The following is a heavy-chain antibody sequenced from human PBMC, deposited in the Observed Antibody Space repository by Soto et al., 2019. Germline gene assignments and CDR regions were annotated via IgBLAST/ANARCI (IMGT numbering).Heavy chain of an antibody. CDR1: GATFSTYG. V-gene: IGHV1-69*06. CDR2: ILPMFRKT. J-gene: IGHJ6*02. D-gene: IGHD1-1*01. CDR3: ARVVQLGSNYGMDV. Sequence: QVRLAQSGAEVKSPGSSVRVSCKASGATFSTYGITWVRQAPRQGLEWVGAILPMFRKTNYAQKFQGRVTIIADKSQDTVYLDLSRLRSDDTAIYFCARVVQLGSNYGMDVWGQGTTVVVSS.